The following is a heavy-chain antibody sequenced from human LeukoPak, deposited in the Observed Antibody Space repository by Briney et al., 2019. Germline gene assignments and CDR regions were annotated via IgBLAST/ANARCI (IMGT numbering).Heavy chain of an antibody. V-gene: IGHV1-2*02. D-gene: IGHD3-10*01. J-gene: IGHJ5*02. CDR2: INPKSGDT. CDR1: GYSFSDYY. CDR3: ARVLLLFGEIPNWFDP. Sequence: ASVTVSFKTSGYSFSDYYIHWMGQAPGQGVERVGWINPKSGDTDYTQKFQGRVTITRNTANRTEYMELRKLRSGDTAVYYCARVLLLFGEIPNWFDPWGQGTLVTVSS.